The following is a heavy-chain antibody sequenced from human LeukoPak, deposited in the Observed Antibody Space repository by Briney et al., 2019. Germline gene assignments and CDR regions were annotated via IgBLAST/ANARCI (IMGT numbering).Heavy chain of an antibody. V-gene: IGHV1-8*03. J-gene: IGHJ4*02. CDR3: ARGRVAILTGYSTFDY. D-gene: IGHD3-9*01. CDR1: GYSFTDYN. CDR2: MNPNSGNT. Sequence: ASVKVSCKTSGYSFTDYNLHWVRQATGQGLEWMGWMNPNSGNTGYAQKFQGRVTITRNTSISTAYMELSSLRSEDTAVYYCARGRVAILTGYSTFDYWGQGTLVTVSS.